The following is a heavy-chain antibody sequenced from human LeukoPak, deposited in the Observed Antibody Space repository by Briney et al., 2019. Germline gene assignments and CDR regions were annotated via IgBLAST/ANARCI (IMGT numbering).Heavy chain of an antibody. CDR2: IYYSGST. CDR3: ARHEGYCSGGSCYSDYNWFDP. CDR1: GGSISSCY. V-gene: IGHV4-59*08. Sequence: PSETLSLTCTVSGGSISSCYWSWIRQPPGKGLEWIGYIYYSGSTNYNPSLKSRVTISVDTSKNQFSLKLSSVTAADTAVYYCARHEGYCSGGSCYSDYNWFDPWGQGTLVTVSS. D-gene: IGHD2-15*01. J-gene: IGHJ5*02.